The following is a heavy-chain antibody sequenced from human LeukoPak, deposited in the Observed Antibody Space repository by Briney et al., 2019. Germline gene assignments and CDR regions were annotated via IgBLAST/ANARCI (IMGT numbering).Heavy chain of an antibody. CDR3: TTDQKEDYYDSSPWFDP. D-gene: IGHD3-22*01. CDR2: IKSKTDGRTK. Sequence: KSGRSLRLSCAASGFTFSSYGMHWVRQAPGKGLEWVGRIKSKTDGRTKDYAAPVKGRFTISRDDSKNTLYLQMNSLKTVDTAVYYCTTDQKEDYYDSSPWFDPWGQGTLVTVSS. V-gene: IGHV3-15*01. J-gene: IGHJ5*02. CDR1: GFTFSSYG.